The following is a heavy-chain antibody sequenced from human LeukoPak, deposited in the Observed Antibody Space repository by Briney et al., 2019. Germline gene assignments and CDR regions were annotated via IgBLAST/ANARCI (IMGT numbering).Heavy chain of an antibody. V-gene: IGHV4-59*01. CDR2: IYYCGST. D-gene: IGHD3-22*01. CDR3: AREHSYYDSSGYYYGSGYFDY. CDR1: GGSMSTYY. J-gene: IGHJ4*02. Sequence: SETLSLTCTVSGGSMSTYYWSWIRQPPGKGLEWIGYIYYCGSTNYNPSLKSRVIISVDTSKNQFSLKLSSVTAADTAVYSCAREHSYYDSSGYYYGSGYFDYWGQGTLVTVSS.